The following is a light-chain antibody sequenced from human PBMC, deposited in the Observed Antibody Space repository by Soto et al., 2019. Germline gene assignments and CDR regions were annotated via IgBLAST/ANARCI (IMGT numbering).Light chain of an antibody. V-gene: IGKV1-5*01. CDR1: QSISSW. CDR2: DAS. Sequence: DIQMTQSPSTLSASVGDRVTITCRASQSISSWLAWYQQKPGKAPKLLIYDASSLESGVPSRFSGSGSGTEFTLTISSLQPDDFETYYCQQYNSYSSTCGQGTKVEIK. CDR3: QQYNSYSST. J-gene: IGKJ1*01.